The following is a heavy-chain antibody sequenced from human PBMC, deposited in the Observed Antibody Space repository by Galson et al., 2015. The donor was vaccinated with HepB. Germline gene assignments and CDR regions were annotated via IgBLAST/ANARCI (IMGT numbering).Heavy chain of an antibody. CDR3: ARIPDQIYSSGWYEFDY. Sequence: PALVKPTQTLTLTCTFSGFSLSTSGMCVSWIRQPPGKALEWLALIDWDDDKYYSTSLKTRLTISKDTSKNQVVLTMTNMDPVDTATYYCARIPDQIYSSGWYEFDYWGQGTLVTVSS. D-gene: IGHD6-19*01. CDR2: IDWDDDK. CDR1: GFSLSTSGMC. J-gene: IGHJ4*02. V-gene: IGHV2-70*01.